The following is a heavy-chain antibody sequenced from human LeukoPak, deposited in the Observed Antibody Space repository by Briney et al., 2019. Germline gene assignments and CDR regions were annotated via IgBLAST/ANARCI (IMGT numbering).Heavy chain of an antibody. CDR1: GVSISSYY. V-gene: IGHV4-59*01. Sequence: PSETLSLTCTVSGVSISSYYWSWIRQPPGKGLEWIGYIYYSGSTNYNPSLKSRVTISVDTSKNQFSLKLSSVTAADTAVYYCARWPGPPTYYYDSSGYGFDYWGQGTLVTVSS. CDR3: ARWPGPPTYYYDSSGYGFDY. CDR2: IYYSGST. J-gene: IGHJ4*02. D-gene: IGHD3-22*01.